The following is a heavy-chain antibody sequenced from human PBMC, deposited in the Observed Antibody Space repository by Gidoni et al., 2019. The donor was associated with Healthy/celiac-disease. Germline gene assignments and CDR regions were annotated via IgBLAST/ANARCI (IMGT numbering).Heavy chain of an antibody. V-gene: IGHV1-18*01. J-gene: IGHJ4*02. CDR2: ISAYDGNT. D-gene: IGHD2-15*01. CDR1: GYTFTSYG. Sequence: QVQLVQSGAEVKKPGASVQVSCKASGYTFTSYGIRGVRQAPGQGLEWRGWISAYDGNTNKSQKLQGRVTMTPKTSTSTACMELKGLGSDDPGVYYCARDQGRGSKRGGYFDYWGQGTLVTVSS. CDR3: ARDQGRGSKRGGYFDY.